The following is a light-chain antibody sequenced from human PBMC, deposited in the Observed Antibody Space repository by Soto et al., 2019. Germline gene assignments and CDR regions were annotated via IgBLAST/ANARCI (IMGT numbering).Light chain of an antibody. CDR2: VNSDGSQ. V-gene: IGLV4-69*01. CDR1: SGHSSNA. Sequence: QLVLTQTPSASASLGASVKLTCTLSSGHSSNAIAWHQQQPEKGPRYLVKVNSDGSQSKGDGIPDRFSGSSSGAERYLTISSLQSEDEADYYCQTWDTGIRVFGGGTKLTVL. J-gene: IGLJ3*02. CDR3: QTWDTGIRV.